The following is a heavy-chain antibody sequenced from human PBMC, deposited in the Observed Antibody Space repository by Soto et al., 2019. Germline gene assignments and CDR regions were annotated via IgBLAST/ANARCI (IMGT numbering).Heavy chain of an antibody. CDR3: AHSNYYGSGSCDFDY. J-gene: IGHJ4*02. D-gene: IGHD3-10*01. V-gene: IGHV2-5*02. Sequence: SGPTLVNPTQTLTLTCTLSGFSLSTSGVGVGWIRQPPGKALEWLALIYWDDDKRYSPSLKSRLTITKDTSKNQVVLTMTNMDPVDTATHYCAHSNYYGSGSCDFDYWGQGTLVTVSS. CDR1: GFSLSTSGVG. CDR2: IYWDDDK.